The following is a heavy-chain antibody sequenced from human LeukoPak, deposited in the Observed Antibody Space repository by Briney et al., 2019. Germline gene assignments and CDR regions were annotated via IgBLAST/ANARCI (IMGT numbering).Heavy chain of an antibody. CDR2: IYHSGST. CDR3: ARVQWLVRSAYYYYYMDV. J-gene: IGHJ6*03. Sequence: SETLSLTCAVSGYSISSGYYWGWIRQPPGKGLEWIGRIYHSGSTYYNPSLKSRVTISVDTSKNQFSLKLSSVTAADTAVYYCARVQWLVRSAYYYYYMDVWGKGTTVTVSS. D-gene: IGHD6-19*01. V-gene: IGHV4-38-2*01. CDR1: GYSISSGYY.